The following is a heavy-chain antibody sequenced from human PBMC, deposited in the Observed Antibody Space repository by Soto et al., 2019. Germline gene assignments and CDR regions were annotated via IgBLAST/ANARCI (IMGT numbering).Heavy chain of an antibody. Sequence: VASVKVSCKASGYTFTGYYMHWVRQAPGQGLEWIGWINPNSGGTNYAQKFQGWVTMTRDTSISTAYMELSRLRSDDTAVYYCARDIREQQLVGWFDPWGQGTLVTVSS. J-gene: IGHJ5*02. CDR3: ARDIREQQLVGWFDP. V-gene: IGHV1-2*04. CDR1: GYTFTGYY. CDR2: INPNSGGT. D-gene: IGHD6-13*01.